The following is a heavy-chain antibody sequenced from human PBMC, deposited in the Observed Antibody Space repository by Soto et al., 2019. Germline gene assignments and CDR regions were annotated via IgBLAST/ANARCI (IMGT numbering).Heavy chain of an antibody. CDR2: ISYDGSNK. D-gene: IGHD2-2*01. CDR3: AKGRAVLLLAPMLDY. J-gene: IGHJ4*02. CDR1: GFTFSSYG. Sequence: QVQLVESGGGVVQPGRSLRLSCAASGFTFSSYGMHWVRQAPGKGLEWVAVISYDGSNKYYADSVKGRVTISRDNSKNTLYLQMNSLRAEDTAVYYCAKGRAVLLLAPMLDYWGQGTLVTVSS. V-gene: IGHV3-30*18.